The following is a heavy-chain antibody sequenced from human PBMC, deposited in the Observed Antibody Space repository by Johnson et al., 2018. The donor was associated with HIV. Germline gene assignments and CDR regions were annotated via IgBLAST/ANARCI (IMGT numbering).Heavy chain of an antibody. CDR3: AKGEDGSQDAVDI. CDR2: IGTAGDT. V-gene: IGHV3-13*01. D-gene: IGHD1-14*01. Sequence: VQLVESGGGLVQPGGSLRLSCAASGFTFSSYDMHWVRQATGKGLEWVSAIGTAGDTYYPGSVKGRFTISRDNSKNTLYLQINSLRAEDTAVYYCAKGEDGSQDAVDIWGLGTMVTVSS. CDR1: GFTFSSYD. J-gene: IGHJ3*02.